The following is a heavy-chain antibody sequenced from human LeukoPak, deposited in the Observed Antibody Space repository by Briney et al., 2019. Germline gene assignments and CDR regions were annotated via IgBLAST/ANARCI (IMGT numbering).Heavy chain of an antibody. D-gene: IGHD3-16*01. Sequence: ASVKVSCKASGYTFTGYYMHWVRQAPGQGLEWMGWISAYNGNTNYAQKLQGRVTMTTDTSTSTAYMELRSLRSDDTAVYYCARGPRYVWGPRVGPNDYWGQGTLVTVSS. CDR2: ISAYNGNT. V-gene: IGHV1-18*04. CDR3: ARGPRYVWGPRVGPNDY. CDR1: GYTFTGYY. J-gene: IGHJ4*02.